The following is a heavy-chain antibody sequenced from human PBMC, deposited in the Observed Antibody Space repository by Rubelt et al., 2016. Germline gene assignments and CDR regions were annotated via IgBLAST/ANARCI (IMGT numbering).Heavy chain of an antibody. J-gene: IGHJ4*02. D-gene: IGHD6-19*01. CDR1: GYTFTSYA. CDR3: ATGYSSGWYVAY. V-gene: IGHV1-3*01. CDR2: INAGNGNT. Sequence: QVQLVQSGAEVKKPGASVKVSCKASGYTFTSYAMHWVRQAPGQRLEWMGWINAGNGNTKYSQKFQGRVTITRATSASTAYMELSSLRSEDTAIYYCATGYSSGWYVAYWGQGTLVTVSS.